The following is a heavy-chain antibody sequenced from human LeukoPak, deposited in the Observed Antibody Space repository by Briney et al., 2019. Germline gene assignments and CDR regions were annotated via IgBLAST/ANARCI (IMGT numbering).Heavy chain of an antibody. CDR1: GVTSRDDS. D-gene: IGHD3-22*01. J-gene: IGHJ2*01. CDR3: AKDQGRMLVVRTTSWFFAL. V-gene: IGHV3-7*01. Sequence: GGSLRLSCAVSGVTSRDDSIGAGRQAPGKGLEWLANINQDGSEIYYVDSVKGRFTISRDNGKNSLYLQINSLRADDTAVYYSAKDQGRMLVVRTTSWFFALWGRGTLVTVSS. CDR2: INQDGSEI.